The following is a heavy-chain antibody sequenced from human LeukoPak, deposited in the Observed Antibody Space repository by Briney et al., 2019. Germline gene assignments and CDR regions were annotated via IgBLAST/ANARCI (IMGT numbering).Heavy chain of an antibody. D-gene: IGHD6-13*01. Sequence: SETLSLTCTASSGSITSYYWSWIRQPPGKGLEWIGYVFYSGSTNYNPSLKSRVTISVDTSSSQISLKLTSVTAADTAVYYCASRSPGIAAAGFDYWGQGTLVTVSS. J-gene: IGHJ4*02. CDR1: SGSITSYY. V-gene: IGHV4-59*08. CDR3: ASRSPGIAAAGFDY. CDR2: VFYSGST.